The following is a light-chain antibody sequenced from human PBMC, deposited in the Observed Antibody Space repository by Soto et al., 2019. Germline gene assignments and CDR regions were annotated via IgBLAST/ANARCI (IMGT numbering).Light chain of an antibody. CDR2: DVN. Sequence: QSALTQPASVSGSPGQSITISCTGTGSDVGGYNFVSWYQQHPGKAPKLMIYDVNIRPSGVSNRFSGSKSGNTASLTISGPQVEDEADYYCCSYASSSTRVIFGGGTKLTVL. V-gene: IGLV2-14*03. CDR1: GSDVGGYNF. CDR3: CSYASSSTRVI. J-gene: IGLJ2*01.